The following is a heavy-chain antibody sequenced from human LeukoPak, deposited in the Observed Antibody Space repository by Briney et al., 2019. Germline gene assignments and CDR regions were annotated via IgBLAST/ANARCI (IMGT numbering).Heavy chain of an antibody. CDR3: ASYGGDYSYYYYGMDV. V-gene: IGHV3-21*01. CDR2: ISSSSSYI. J-gene: IGHJ6*02. CDR1: GFTFRDAW. Sequence: KPGGSLRLSCAASGFTFRDAWMTWVRQAPGKGLEWVSSISSSSSYIYYADSVKGRFTISRDNAKNSLYLQMNSLRAEDTAVYYCASYGGDYSYYYYGMDVWGQGTTVTVSS. D-gene: IGHD4-17*01.